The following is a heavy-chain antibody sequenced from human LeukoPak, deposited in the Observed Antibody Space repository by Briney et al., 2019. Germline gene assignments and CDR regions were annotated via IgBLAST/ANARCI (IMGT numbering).Heavy chain of an antibody. CDR3: ARLKYQLIFDY. Sequence: GGSLRLSCAASGFTVSSNYISWVRQVPGKGLEWVSVIYSGGRTYYANSVEGRFTISRHSSKNTVYLQMNSLRVEDTAVYYCARLKYQLIFDYWGQGTLVTVSS. J-gene: IGHJ4*02. CDR1: GFTVSSNY. V-gene: IGHV3-53*04. D-gene: IGHD2-2*01. CDR2: IYSGGRT.